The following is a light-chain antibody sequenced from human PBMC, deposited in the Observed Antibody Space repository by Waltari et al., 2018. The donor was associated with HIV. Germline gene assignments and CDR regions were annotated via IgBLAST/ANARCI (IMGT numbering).Light chain of an antibody. J-gene: IGKJ1*01. CDR3: QQYKTWPLT. Sequence: ETVMTESPGNMSVSPGGRATLSCRASQNVFSDLAWYHQKPGQAPRLLLFGASKRATGVPARFSGSGSGTEFTLTITSLQSEDYGLYHCQQYKTWPLTFGQGTRVEIK. V-gene: IGKV3-15*01. CDR2: GAS. CDR1: QNVFSD.